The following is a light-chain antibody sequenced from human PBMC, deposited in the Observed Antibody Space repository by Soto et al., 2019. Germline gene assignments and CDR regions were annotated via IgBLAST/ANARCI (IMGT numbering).Light chain of an antibody. CDR2: KAS. V-gene: IGKV1-5*03. CDR1: QTISSW. Sequence: DIQMTQSPSTLSGAVGEGVSITCRASQTISSWLAWYQQKPVKAPKLLIYKASTLKSGVPSRFSGSGSGTEFTLTISSLQPDDFATYYCQQYNSYPWTLGQGTKVDI. CDR3: QQYNSYPWT. J-gene: IGKJ1*01.